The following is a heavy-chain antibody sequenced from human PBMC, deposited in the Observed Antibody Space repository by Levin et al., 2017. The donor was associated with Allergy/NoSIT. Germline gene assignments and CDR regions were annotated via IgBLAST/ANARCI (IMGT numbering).Heavy chain of an antibody. V-gene: IGHV1-18*01. J-gene: IGHJ4*02. CDR3: ARDYKFSSSSGFGY. D-gene: IGHD6-6*01. CDR1: GSSFTSYG. CDR2: ISPYNGNT. Sequence: GGSLRLSCKASGSSFTSYGINWVRQAPGQGLEWMGWISPYNGNTNYAQKFQGRVTMTTEKSTSTVYMDLRSLRSDETAIYYCARDYKFSSSSGFGYWGQGTLVTVSS.